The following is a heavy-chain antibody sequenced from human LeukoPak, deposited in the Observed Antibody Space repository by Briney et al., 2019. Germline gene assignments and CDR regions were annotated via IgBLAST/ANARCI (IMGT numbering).Heavy chain of an antibody. Sequence: SETLSLTCTVSGGSISSYYGSWIRQPPGKGLEWIGYIYYSGSTNYNPSLKSRVTISVDTSKTQFSLKLSSVTAADTAVYYCARDPGYAMGWFDPWGQGTLVTVSS. CDR2: IYYSGST. CDR1: GGSISSYY. V-gene: IGHV4-59*12. D-gene: IGHD2-8*01. J-gene: IGHJ5*02. CDR3: ARDPGYAMGWFDP.